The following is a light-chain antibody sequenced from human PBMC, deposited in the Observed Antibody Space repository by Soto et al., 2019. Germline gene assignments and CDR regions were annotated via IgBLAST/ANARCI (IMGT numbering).Light chain of an antibody. V-gene: IGLV2-11*01. CDR3: CSYAGSYTVV. J-gene: IGLJ2*01. CDR1: SSDVGGYNY. CDR2: DVT. Sequence: QSALTQPRSVSGSPGQSVTISCTATSSDVGGYNYVSWYQHHPGKAPKLIIYDVTKRPSGVPDRFSGSKSGNTASLTISGLQAEDEADYHCCSYAGSYTVVFGGGTKLTV.